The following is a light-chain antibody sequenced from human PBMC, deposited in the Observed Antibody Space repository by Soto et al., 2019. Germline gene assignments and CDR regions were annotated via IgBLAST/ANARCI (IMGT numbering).Light chain of an antibody. J-gene: IGKJ2*01. Sequence: EIVLTQSPGTLSLSPGERATLSCRAGQSVSSSYLAWYQQKPGQTPRLIIYGASSRATGIPDRFSGSGSGTDFTLTISRLEPEDFAVYYCQQYGSSPYTFGQGTKLEIK. V-gene: IGKV3-20*01. CDR3: QQYGSSPYT. CDR1: QSVSSSY. CDR2: GAS.